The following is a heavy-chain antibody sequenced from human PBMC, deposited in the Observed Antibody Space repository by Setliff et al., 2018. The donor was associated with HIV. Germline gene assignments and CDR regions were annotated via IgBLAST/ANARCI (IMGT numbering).Heavy chain of an antibody. CDR2: VHSTGTT. J-gene: IGHJ3*01. CDR3: ARARITMIGGRLEPYAFDR. Sequence: PSETLSLTCTVSGGSFSTYYWSWIRQPAGEGPEYIGRVHSTGTTISNPSLKSRVTMSVDASKNQLSLKLRSVTAADTAVYYCARARITMIGGRLEPYAFDRWGQGTKVTV. D-gene: IGHD3-10*01. CDR1: GGSFSTYY. V-gene: IGHV4-4*07.